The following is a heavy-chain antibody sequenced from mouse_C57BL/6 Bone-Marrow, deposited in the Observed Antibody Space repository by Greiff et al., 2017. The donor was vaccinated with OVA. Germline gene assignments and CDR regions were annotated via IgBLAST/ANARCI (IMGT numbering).Heavy chain of an antibody. Sequence: QVQLQQPGAELVKPGASVKMSCKASGYTFTSYWITWVKQSHGKSLEWIGDINPNNGGTIYNQKFKSKATLTVDKSSSTAYMQLSSLTSEDSAVYYCAGHYYGSGVFDYWGQGTTLTVSS. D-gene: IGHD1-1*01. CDR3: AGHYYGSGVFDY. V-gene: IGHV1-55*01. CDR1: GYTFTSYW. CDR2: INPNNGGT. J-gene: IGHJ2*01.